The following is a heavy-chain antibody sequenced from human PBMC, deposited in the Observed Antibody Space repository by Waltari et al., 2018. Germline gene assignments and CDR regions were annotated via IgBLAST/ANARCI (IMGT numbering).Heavy chain of an antibody. CDR1: GGSISSYY. Sequence: QVQLQESGPGLVKPSETLSLTCTVSGGSISSYYWSWIRQPPGKGLEWIGYIYYSGSTNYNPSLKSRVTISVDTSKNQFSLKLSSVTAADTAVYYCAVLRRYFDYWGQGTLVTVSS. V-gene: IGHV4-59*01. CDR2: IYYSGST. D-gene: IGHD4-17*01. CDR3: AVLRRYFDY. J-gene: IGHJ4*02.